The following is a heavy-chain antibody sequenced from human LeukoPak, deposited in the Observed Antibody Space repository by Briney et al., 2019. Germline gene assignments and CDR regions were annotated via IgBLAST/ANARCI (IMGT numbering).Heavy chain of an antibody. J-gene: IGHJ4*02. Sequence: GGSLRLSCAASGFTFSSHAMNWVRQAPGEGLEWVSAVSGGGVTTYYADSVKGRFTISRDNSKNTLYLQMSSLRDEDTAVYYCAKVPGYYYDSSGSYFDYWGRGTLVTVPS. V-gene: IGHV3-23*01. CDR2: VSGGGVTT. CDR3: AKVPGYYYDSSGSYFDY. CDR1: GFTFSSHA. D-gene: IGHD3-22*01.